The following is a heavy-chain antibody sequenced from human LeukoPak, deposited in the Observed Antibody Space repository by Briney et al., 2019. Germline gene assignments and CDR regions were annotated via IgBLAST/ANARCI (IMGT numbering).Heavy chain of an antibody. J-gene: IGHJ5*01. CDR2: VYHSGST. D-gene: IGHD3-9*01. CDR1: GCSISSSDYY. CDR3: ARGTPTGYFVS. V-gene: IGHV4-30-4*01. Sequence: PSETLSLTCIVSGCSISSSDYYWTWIRQPPGKGLEWIGYVYHSGSTYNNPSLKSRVTISVDTSKKQFSLRMTSVTAADTAVYYCARGTPTGYFVSWGQGTLVTVSS.